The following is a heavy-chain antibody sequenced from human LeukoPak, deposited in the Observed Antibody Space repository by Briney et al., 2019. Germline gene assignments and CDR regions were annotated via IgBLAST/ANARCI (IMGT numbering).Heavy chain of an antibody. D-gene: IGHD2-15*01. V-gene: IGHV3-33*03. CDR3: AKDRGYCSGGSCYFGYYFDY. CDR2: IWYDGINK. J-gene: IGHJ4*02. Sequence: GGSLRLSCAASGSTFSSYVTHWARQAPGKGLEWVAVIWYDGINKNYAPSVKGRFTIYRVKSKYTLYLQMNSLRAEDTAGYYCAKDRGYCSGGSCYFGYYFDYWGQGTLVTVSS. CDR1: GSTFSSYV.